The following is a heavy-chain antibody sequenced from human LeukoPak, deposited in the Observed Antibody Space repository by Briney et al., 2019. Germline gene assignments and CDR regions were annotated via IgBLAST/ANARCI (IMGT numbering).Heavy chain of an antibody. CDR2: IRYDGSNK. V-gene: IGHV3-30*02. CDR1: GFTFSSYG. CDR3: AKGSVDTAMATDY. D-gene: IGHD5-18*01. Sequence: GGSLRLSCAASGFTFSSYGMDWVRQAPGKGLEWVAFIRYDGSNKYYADSVKGRFTISRDNSKNSLYLQMNSLRTEDTALYYCAKGSVDTAMATDYWGQGTLVTVSS. J-gene: IGHJ4*02.